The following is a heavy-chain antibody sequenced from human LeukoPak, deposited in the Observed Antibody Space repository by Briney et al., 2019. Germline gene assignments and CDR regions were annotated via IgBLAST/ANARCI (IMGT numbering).Heavy chain of an antibody. CDR2: ISYDGSNK. D-gene: IGHD3-22*01. J-gene: IGHJ4*02. CDR3: ARVGVSYDSSGYYDY. Sequence: GGSLRLSCAASGFTFGSYAMHWVRQAPGKGLEWVAVISYDGSNKYYADSVKGRFTISRDNSKNTLYLQMNSLRAEDTAVYYCARVGVSYDSSGYYDYWGQGTLVTVSS. V-gene: IGHV3-30-3*01. CDR1: GFTFGSYA.